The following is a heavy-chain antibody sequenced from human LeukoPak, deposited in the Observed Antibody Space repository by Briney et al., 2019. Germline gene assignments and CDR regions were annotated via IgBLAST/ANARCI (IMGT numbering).Heavy chain of an antibody. J-gene: IGHJ4*02. Sequence: KPSETLSLTCTVSGGSISSYYWSWLRQPPGKGLEWIGYIYYSGSTNYNPSLKSRVTISVDTSKNQFSLKLSSVTAADTAVYYCARAQPPVIFDYWGQGTLVTVSS. V-gene: IGHV4-59*08. CDR2: IYYSGST. D-gene: IGHD1-14*01. CDR3: ARAQPPVIFDY. CDR1: GGSISSYY.